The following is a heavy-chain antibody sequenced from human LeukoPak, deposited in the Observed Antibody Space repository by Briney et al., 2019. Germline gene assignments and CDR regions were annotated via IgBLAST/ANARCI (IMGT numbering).Heavy chain of an antibody. CDR2: ISAYNGNT. CDR3: ARSLVGAPHFDY. J-gene: IGHJ4*02. Sequence: ASVKVSCKASGDTFSRYAISWVRQAPGQGLERMGWISAYNGNTNYAQKLQGRVTMTTDTSTSTAYMELRSLRSDDTAVYYCARSLVGAPHFDYWGQGTLVTVSS. D-gene: IGHD1-26*01. CDR1: GDTFSRYA. V-gene: IGHV1-18*01.